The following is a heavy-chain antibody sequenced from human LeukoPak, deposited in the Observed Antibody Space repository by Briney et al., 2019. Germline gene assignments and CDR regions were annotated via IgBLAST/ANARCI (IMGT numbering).Heavy chain of an antibody. Sequence: GASVKVSCKASGYTFTSYGISWVRQAPGQGLEWMGWISAYNGNTNYAQKLQGRVTMTTDTSTSTAYMELRSLRSDDTAVYYCAREYSSGWRSLRFDPWGQGTLVTVSS. CDR2: ISAYNGNT. D-gene: IGHD6-19*01. CDR1: GYTFTSYG. CDR3: AREYSSGWRSLRFDP. V-gene: IGHV1-18*01. J-gene: IGHJ5*02.